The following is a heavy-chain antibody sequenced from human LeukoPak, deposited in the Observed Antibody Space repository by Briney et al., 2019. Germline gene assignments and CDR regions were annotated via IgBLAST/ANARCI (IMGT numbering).Heavy chain of an antibody. V-gene: IGHV1-8*01. J-gene: IGHJ6*03. CDR1: GYTFTSYD. D-gene: IGHD4-17*01. CDR2: MNPNSGNT. CDR3: AREHGDYYYYYMDV. Sequence: APVKVSCKASGYTFTSYDINWVRQATGQGLEWMGWMNPNSGNTGYAQKFQGRVTMTRNTSISTAYMELSSLRSEDTAVYYCAREHGDYYYYYMDVWGKGTTVTISS.